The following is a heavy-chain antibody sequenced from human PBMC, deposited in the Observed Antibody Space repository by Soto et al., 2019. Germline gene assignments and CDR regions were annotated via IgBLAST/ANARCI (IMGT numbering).Heavy chain of an antibody. CDR2: IYYSGST. J-gene: IGHJ5*02. D-gene: IGHD5-12*01. V-gene: IGHV4-59*01. CDR1: GGSISSYY. Sequence: PSETLSLTRTVSGGSISSYYWSWIRQPPGKGLEWIGYIYYSGSTNYTPSLKSRVTISVDTSKNQFSLKLSSVTAADTAVYYCAREIGSGYDYYNWFDPWGQGTLVTVSS. CDR3: AREIGSGYDYYNWFDP.